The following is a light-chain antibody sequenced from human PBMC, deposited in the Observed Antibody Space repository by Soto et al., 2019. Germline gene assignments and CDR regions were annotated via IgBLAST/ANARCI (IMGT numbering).Light chain of an antibody. CDR1: SSNIGRNT. V-gene: IGLV1-44*01. Sequence: QSVLTQPPLASGTPGQMVTISCTGSSSNIGRNTVNWYQQLPGMAPKLLIYNNSQRPSGVPDRFSGSKSGTSASLAISGLQSEDEADYYCAAWDDSLRGLDFGGGTQLT. J-gene: IGLJ2*01. CDR2: NNS. CDR3: AAWDDSLRGLD.